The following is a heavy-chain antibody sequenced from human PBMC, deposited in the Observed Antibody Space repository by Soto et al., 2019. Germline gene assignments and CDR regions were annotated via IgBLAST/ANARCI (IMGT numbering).Heavy chain of an antibody. D-gene: IGHD4-17*01. Sequence: GGSLRLSCSASGFTFSGDAVHWVRQAPGKGLEWVASISKDGSAIYYVDSMKGRFTISRDNAKNSLYLQMNSLRAEDTALYHCARAQDSGGFYNWFDPWGQGTLVTVSS. CDR1: GFTFSGDA. V-gene: IGHV3-7*01. CDR3: ARAQDSGGFYNWFDP. CDR2: ISKDGSAI. J-gene: IGHJ5*02.